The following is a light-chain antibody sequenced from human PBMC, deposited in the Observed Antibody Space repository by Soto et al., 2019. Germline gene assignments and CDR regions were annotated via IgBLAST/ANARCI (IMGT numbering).Light chain of an antibody. CDR1: QSISNW. J-gene: IGKJ1*01. CDR2: KAS. Sequence: DIQMTQSPSTLSASGGDRVIITCRASQSISNWLAWYQQKPGKAPRLLIYKASRLENGVPSRFSSSGSGTEFTLTISSLQPDDFASYYCQQYDSYPWTFGQGTKVEIK. V-gene: IGKV1-5*03. CDR3: QQYDSYPWT.